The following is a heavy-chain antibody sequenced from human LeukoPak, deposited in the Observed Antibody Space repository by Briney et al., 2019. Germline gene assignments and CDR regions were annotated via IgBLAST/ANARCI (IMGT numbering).Heavy chain of an antibody. CDR1: GGTFSSYA. J-gene: IGHJ4*02. Sequence: SVKVSCKASGGTFSSYAISWVRQAPGQELEWMGGIIPIFGTANYAQKFQGRVTITADESTSTAYMELSSLRSEDTAVYYCARDLGERYFDWLHHFDYWGQGTLVTVSS. D-gene: IGHD3-9*01. V-gene: IGHV1-69*13. CDR3: ARDLGERYFDWLHHFDY. CDR2: IIPIFGTA.